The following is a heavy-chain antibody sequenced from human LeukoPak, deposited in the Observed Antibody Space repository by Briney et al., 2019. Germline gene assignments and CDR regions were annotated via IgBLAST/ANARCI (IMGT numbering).Heavy chain of an antibody. J-gene: IGHJ4*02. CDR3: ARHALYYDYVWGNYRPYYFEY. D-gene: IGHD3-16*02. Sequence: QTSETLSLTCTVSGGSISSYYWSWIRQPPGKGLEWIGYIYYSGSTNYNPSLKSRVTISVDTSKNQFSLKLSSVTAADTAVYYCARHALYYDYVWGNYRPYYFEYWGQGTVVTVSS. CDR1: GGSISSYY. V-gene: IGHV4-59*08. CDR2: IYYSGST.